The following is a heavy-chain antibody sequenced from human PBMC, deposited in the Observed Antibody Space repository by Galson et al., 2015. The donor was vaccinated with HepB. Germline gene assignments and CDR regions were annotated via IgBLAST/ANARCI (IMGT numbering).Heavy chain of an antibody. V-gene: IGHV1-18*01. CDR2: ISAYNGNT. Sequence: SVKVSCKASGYTFTSYGISWVRQAPGQGLEWMGWISAYNGNTNYAQKLQGRVTMTTDTSTSTAYTELRSLRSDDTAVYYCARVPVYYDSSGYYGDFDYWGQGTLVTVSS. J-gene: IGHJ4*02. CDR1: GYTFTSYG. CDR3: ARVPVYYDSSGYYGDFDY. D-gene: IGHD3-22*01.